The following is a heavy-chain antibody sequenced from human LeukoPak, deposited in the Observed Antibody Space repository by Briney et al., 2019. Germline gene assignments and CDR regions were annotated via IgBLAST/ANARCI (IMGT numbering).Heavy chain of an antibody. CDR1: GFTFSSYT. V-gene: IGHV3-23*01. Sequence: GGSLRLSCAASGFTFSSYTMSWVRQAPGKGLEWVSTITTSDGNTYYADSVKGRFTVSRDNPKNTLFLQMNSLRAEDTAVYYCAKDGGLWVSAHWGDSWGRGTLVTVSS. J-gene: IGHJ4*02. CDR3: AKDGGLWVSAHWGDS. CDR2: ITTSDGNT. D-gene: IGHD7-27*01.